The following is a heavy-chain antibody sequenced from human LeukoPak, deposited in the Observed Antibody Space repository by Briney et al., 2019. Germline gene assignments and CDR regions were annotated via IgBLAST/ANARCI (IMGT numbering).Heavy chain of an antibody. CDR3: AKPYYYGSGANYFDY. D-gene: IGHD3-10*01. CDR2: ISNDGNNK. Sequence: PGRSLRLSCAASEFTFNSYGMHWVRQAPGKGLEWVAVISNDGNNKYYADSVKGRFTISRDNSKNTLFLQMNSLRAEDTAVYYCAKPYYYGSGANYFDYWAREPWSPSP. CDR1: EFTFNSYG. J-gene: IGHJ4*02. V-gene: IGHV3-30*18.